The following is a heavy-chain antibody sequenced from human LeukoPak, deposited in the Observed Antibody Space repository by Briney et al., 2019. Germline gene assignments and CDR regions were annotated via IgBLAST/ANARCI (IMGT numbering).Heavy chain of an antibody. V-gene: IGHV3-48*03. J-gene: IGHJ4*02. CDR3: ARVTAAGCYY. CDR2: ISSSGSTI. D-gene: IGHD6-13*01. Sequence: FSYISSSGSTIYYAVSLKGRFTISTYIAKNSLYLQVISLRAEDTSVYYCARVTAAGCYYWGQGTLVTVSS.